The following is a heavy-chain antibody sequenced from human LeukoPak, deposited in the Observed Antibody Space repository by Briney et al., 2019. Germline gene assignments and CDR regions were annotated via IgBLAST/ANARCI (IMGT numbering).Heavy chain of an antibody. CDR2: INPNSGGT. CDR3: ARDLTRDFWSGYFLYYFDY. V-gene: IGHV1-2*04. Sequence: ASVKVSCKASGYTFTGYYMHWVRQAPGQGLEWMGWINPNSGGTNYAQKFQGWVTMTRDTSISTAYMELSRLRSDDTAVYYCARDLTRDFWSGYFLYYFDYWGQGTLVTVSS. CDR1: GYTFTGYY. J-gene: IGHJ4*02. D-gene: IGHD3-3*01.